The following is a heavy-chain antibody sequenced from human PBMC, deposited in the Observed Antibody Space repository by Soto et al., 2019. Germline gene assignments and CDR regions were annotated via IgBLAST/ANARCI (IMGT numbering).Heavy chain of an antibody. J-gene: IGHJ5*02. CDR1: GGSISSGGYS. V-gene: IGHV4-30-2*01. CDR2: IYRSGST. CDR3: ASTTVTTGWFDP. Sequence: PSETLSLTCAVSGGSISSGGYSWSWIRQPPGKGLEWIGYIYRSGSTYYNPSLKSRVTISVDRSKNQFSLKLSSVTAADTAVYYCASTTVTTGWFDPWGQGNLVTVSS. D-gene: IGHD4-17*01.